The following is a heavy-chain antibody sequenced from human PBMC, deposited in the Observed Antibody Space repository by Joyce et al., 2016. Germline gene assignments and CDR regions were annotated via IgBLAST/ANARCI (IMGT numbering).Heavy chain of an antibody. CDR1: GYTFTRYT. J-gene: IGHJ2*01. V-gene: IGHV1-3*05. D-gene: IGHD7-27*01. CDR2: INPDNGNT. Sequence: QVQLVQSGTEEKTPGASVKIYCTASGYTFTRYTLHWVRQAPGQRLQWMGWINPDNGNTKFSQNFQGRVTITRDTAASTVYMDLTSLRSEDTAVYYCARANWANWYFDLWGRGTLVTVSS. CDR3: ARANWANWYFDL.